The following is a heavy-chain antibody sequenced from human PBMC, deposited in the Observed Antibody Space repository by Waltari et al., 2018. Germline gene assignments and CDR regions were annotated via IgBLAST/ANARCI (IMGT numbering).Heavy chain of an antibody. V-gene: IGHV1-69*01. CDR2: IIPIFGTA. J-gene: IGHJ5*02. D-gene: IGHD3-22*01. Sequence: QVQLVQSGAEVKKPGSSVKVSCKASGGTFSSYAISWVRQAPGQGLEWMGGIIPIFGTANYAQKFQGRVTITADESTSTAYMELSSLRSEDTAVYYCAREEGYYYDSSGFNWFDPWGQGTLVTVSS. CDR3: AREEGYYYDSSGFNWFDP. CDR1: GGTFSSYA.